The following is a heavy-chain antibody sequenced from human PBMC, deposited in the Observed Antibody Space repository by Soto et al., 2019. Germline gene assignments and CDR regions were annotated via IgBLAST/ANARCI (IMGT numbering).Heavy chain of an antibody. CDR1: RGTFISYA. Sequence: SVKVSFKASRGTFISYAISWVRQAPGQGLEWMGGIIPIFGTANYAQKFQGRVTITADESTSTAYMELSSLRSEDTAVYYCARDKLYQYYYGSGSYGPFDYWGQGTLVTVSS. CDR3: ARDKLYQYYYGSGSYGPFDY. D-gene: IGHD3-10*01. J-gene: IGHJ4*02. CDR2: IIPIFGTA. V-gene: IGHV1-69*13.